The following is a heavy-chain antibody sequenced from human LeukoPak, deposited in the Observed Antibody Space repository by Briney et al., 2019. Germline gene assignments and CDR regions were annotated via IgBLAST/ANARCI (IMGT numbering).Heavy chain of an antibody. V-gene: IGHV5-51*01. CDR1: GYSFTTYW. J-gene: IGHJ6*02. CDR2: ISPGDFDT. Sequence: GESLKISFKASGYSFTTYWVAWVRQMPGKGLEWMGMISPGDFDTRYTPSFKGQVTISADKSISTAYLQWSSLKASDTATYYCARHQGGMDVWGQGTTVTVSS. CDR3: ARHQGGMDV.